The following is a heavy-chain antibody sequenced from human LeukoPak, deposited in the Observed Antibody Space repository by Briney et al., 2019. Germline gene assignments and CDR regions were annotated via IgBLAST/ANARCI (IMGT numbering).Heavy chain of an antibody. CDR1: GFTFSSYA. D-gene: IGHD2-15*01. Sequence: PGGPLRLSCIVSGFTFSSYAMSWVRQAPGKGLEWVSAISGSAASTYYVDSVKGRFTISRDNSKNTLYLQMNSLRAEDTAVYYCVKGRAVGVAAAFNFWGQGTVVTVSS. V-gene: IGHV3-23*01. J-gene: IGHJ4*02. CDR3: VKGRAVGVAAAFNF. CDR2: ISGSAAST.